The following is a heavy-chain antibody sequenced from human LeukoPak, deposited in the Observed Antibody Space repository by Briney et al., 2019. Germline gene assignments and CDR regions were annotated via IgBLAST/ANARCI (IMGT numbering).Heavy chain of an antibody. CDR2: IYSGDRT. D-gene: IGHD6-13*01. J-gene: IGHJ4*02. V-gene: IGHV3-53*01. CDR3: TRDLTGTTWSENDY. Sequence: GSLRLSCVASGLSVRGSYMSWVRQAPGKGLEWVSVIYSGDRTCYADSVKGRFTISRDTSKNTLYLQMNNLRADDTAMYYCTRDLTGTTWSENDYWGQGTLVTISS. CDR1: GLSVRGSY.